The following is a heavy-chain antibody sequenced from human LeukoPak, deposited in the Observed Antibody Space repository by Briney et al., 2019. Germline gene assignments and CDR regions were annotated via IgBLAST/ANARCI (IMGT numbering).Heavy chain of an antibody. CDR2: IDPGDSDT. D-gene: IGHD7-27*01. J-gene: IGHJ4*02. CDR3: ARQTAMGRSGDY. CDR1: GYRLTNFW. Sequence: GESLKISCKASGYRLTNFWIGWVRQTPEKGLEWMGIIDPGDSDTRYTPSFEGQVSISADKSQSTAYLQWNSLRASDTAIYYCARQTAMGRSGDYWGEGTVVSVSS. V-gene: IGHV5-51*01.